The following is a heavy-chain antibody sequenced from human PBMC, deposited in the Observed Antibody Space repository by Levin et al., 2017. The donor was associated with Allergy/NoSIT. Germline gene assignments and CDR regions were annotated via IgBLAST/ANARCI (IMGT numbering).Heavy chain of an antibody. Sequence: PGGSLRLSCAASGFTFSTYWMSWVRHSPGKGLEWVANIKQDGSEEYYVDSVKGRFTISRDNAKNSLYLQMNSLRAEDTAVYYCARDEVTRTFAYWGQGTLVTVSS. J-gene: IGHJ4*02. V-gene: IGHV3-7*01. CDR1: GFTFSTYW. CDR3: ARDEVTRTFAY. CDR2: IKQDGSEE. D-gene: IGHD2-21*02.